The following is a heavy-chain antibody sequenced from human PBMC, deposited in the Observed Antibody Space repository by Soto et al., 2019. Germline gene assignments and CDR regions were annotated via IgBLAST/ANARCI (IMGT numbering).Heavy chain of an antibody. D-gene: IGHD3-16*01. Sequence: QVQLVQSGAEVKKPGSSVKVSCKASGGTFSSYAISWVRQAPGQGLERMGGIIPIFGTANYAQKFQGRVTITADESTSTAYMELSSLRSEDTAVYYCARGLRVPGRTYFDLWGRGTLVTVSS. J-gene: IGHJ2*01. CDR3: ARGLRVPGRTYFDL. CDR1: GGTFSSYA. V-gene: IGHV1-69*12. CDR2: IIPIFGTA.